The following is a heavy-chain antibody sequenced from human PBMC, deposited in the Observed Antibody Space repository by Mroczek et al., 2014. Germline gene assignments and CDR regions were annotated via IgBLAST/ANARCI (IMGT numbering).Heavy chain of an antibody. CDR2: ITSSSSYI. CDR1: GFTFSSYN. CDR3: ATWGSSFDY. V-gene: IGHV3-21*01. Sequence: VQLVESGGGLVKPGGSLRLSCAASGFTFSSYNMNWVRQAPGKGLEWVSSITSSSSYIYSADSVKGRFTISRDNAKNSLFLQMNSLRAEDTAMYYCATWGSSFDYWGQGTLVTVSS. J-gene: IGHJ4*02. D-gene: IGHD1-26*01.